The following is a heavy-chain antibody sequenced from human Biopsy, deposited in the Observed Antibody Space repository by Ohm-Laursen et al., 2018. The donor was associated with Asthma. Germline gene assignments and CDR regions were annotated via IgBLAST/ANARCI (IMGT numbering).Heavy chain of an antibody. Sequence: ASVKVSCKTSGYTFNSAGITWVRQAPGQGLEWMGWISVYNGNTKVAQKLQDRVTVITDTSTSTAYMELRSLRSDDTTVYFCARAVDYSHYYGIDVWGQGTTVTVS. D-gene: IGHD3-10*01. CDR1: GYTFNSAG. CDR3: ARAVDYSHYYGIDV. V-gene: IGHV1-18*01. CDR2: ISVYNGNT. J-gene: IGHJ6*02.